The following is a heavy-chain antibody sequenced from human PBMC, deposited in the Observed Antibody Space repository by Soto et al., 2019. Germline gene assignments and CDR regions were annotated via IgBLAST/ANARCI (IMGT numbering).Heavy chain of an antibody. V-gene: IGHV3-21*01. CDR3: ARDPPGQQLVTYQFDY. D-gene: IGHD6-13*01. J-gene: IGHJ4*02. CDR2: ISSSSSYI. CDR1: GFTFSSYS. Sequence: GGSLRLSCAASGFTFSSYSMNWVRQAPGKGLEWVSSISSSSSYIYYADSVKGRFTISRDNAKNSLYLQMNSLRAEDTAVYYCARDPPGQQLVTYQFDYWGQGTLVTVSS.